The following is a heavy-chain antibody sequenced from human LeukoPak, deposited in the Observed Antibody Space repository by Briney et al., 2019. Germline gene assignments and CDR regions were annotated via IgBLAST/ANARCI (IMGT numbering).Heavy chain of an antibody. J-gene: IGHJ4*02. V-gene: IGHV3-30-3*01. CDR2: ISYDGSNK. D-gene: IGHD3-22*01. CDR1: GFTFSSYA. CDR3: ARGMSLIVVVITASQCDY. Sequence: GGSLRLSCAASGFTFSSYAMHWVRQAPGKGLEWVAVISYDGSNKYYADSVKGRFTISRDNSKNTLYLQLHSLRAEATAVYSCARGMSLIVVVITASQCDYWGQGTLVTVSS.